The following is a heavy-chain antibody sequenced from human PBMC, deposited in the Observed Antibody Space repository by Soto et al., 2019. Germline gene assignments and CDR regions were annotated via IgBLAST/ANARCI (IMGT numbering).Heavy chain of an antibody. D-gene: IGHD6-6*01. CDR3: ARVGSIADRWEGGYFDY. CDR1: GFTFSSYS. Sequence: GGSLRLSCAASGFTFSSYSMNWVRQAPGKGLEWVSSISSSSSYIYYADSVKGRFTISRDNAKNSLYLQMNSLRAEDTAVYYCARVGSIADRWEGGYFDYWGQGTLVTVSS. V-gene: IGHV3-21*01. CDR2: ISSSSSYI. J-gene: IGHJ4*02.